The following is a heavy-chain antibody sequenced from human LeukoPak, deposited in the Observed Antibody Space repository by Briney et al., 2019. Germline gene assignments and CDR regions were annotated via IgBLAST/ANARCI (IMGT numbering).Heavy chain of an antibody. J-gene: IGHJ4*02. V-gene: IGHV3-53*01. CDR2: IAGSDGFT. Sequence: GGSLRLSCAASGFTVSSTYMSWVRQAPGKGLEWVSVIAGSDGFTQYADSVKGRFTISRDNSKNTVYLQMNRLRVEDTALYYCVRSLDYWGQGTLVTVSS. CDR1: GFTVSSTY. CDR3: VRSLDY.